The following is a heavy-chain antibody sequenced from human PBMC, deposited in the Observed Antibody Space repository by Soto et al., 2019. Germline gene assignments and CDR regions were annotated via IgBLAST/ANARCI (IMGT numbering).Heavy chain of an antibody. CDR2: IYHSGST. V-gene: IGHV4-4*02. CDR1: GGSISSSNW. J-gene: IGHJ6*02. Sequence: QVQLQESGPGLVKPSGTLSLTCAVSGGSISSSNWWSWVRRPPGKGLEWIGEIYHSGSTNYNPSLKSRVTISVDKSQNQFSLKLSSVTAADTAVYYCARKYPGGYYYYGMDVWGQGTTVTVSS. CDR3: ARKYPGGYYYYGMDV. D-gene: IGHD2-15*01.